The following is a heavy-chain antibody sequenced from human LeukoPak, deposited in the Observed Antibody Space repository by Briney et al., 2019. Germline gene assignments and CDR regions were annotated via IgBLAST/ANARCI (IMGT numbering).Heavy chain of an antibody. V-gene: IGHV3-7*01. D-gene: IGHD6-13*01. Sequence: PGGSLRLSCAASGFTFSSYWMSWVRQAPGKELEWVANIKQDGSEKYYVDSVKGRFTISRDNAKNSLYLQMNSLRAEDTAVYYGARDRIEAAPNYYSYRDFWAKGPRSPSP. CDR1: GFTFSSYW. CDR2: IKQDGSEK. J-gene: IGHJ6*03. CDR3: ARDRIEAAPNYYSYRDF.